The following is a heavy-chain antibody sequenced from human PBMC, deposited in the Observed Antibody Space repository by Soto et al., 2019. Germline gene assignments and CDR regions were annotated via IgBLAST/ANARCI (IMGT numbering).Heavy chain of an antibody. Sequence: SETLSLTCTVSGGSISSYYWSWIRQPPGKGLEWIGYMYYSGSTNYNPSLKSRVTISVDTSKNQFSLKLSSVTAADTAVYYCARDLRYYDSSGYYGAVWFDPWGQGTLVTVSS. D-gene: IGHD3-22*01. CDR3: ARDLRYYDSSGYYGAVWFDP. CDR2: MYYSGST. CDR1: GGSISSYY. V-gene: IGHV4-59*01. J-gene: IGHJ5*02.